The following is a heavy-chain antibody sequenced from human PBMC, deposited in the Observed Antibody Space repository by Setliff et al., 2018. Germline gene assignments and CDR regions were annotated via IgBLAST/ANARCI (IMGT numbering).Heavy chain of an antibody. D-gene: IGHD3-22*01. V-gene: IGHV1-46*03. J-gene: IGHJ3*01. Sequence: SVKVSCKVSGYTLTELSMHWVRQAPGQGLEWMGIINPSGGSTSYAQKFQGRVTMTRGTSTSTVYMELSSLRSEDTAVYYCVRVLDYYDSNGYSVDAFDVWGQGTMVTVS. CDR2: INPSGGST. CDR3: VRVLDYYDSNGYSVDAFDV. CDR1: GYTLTELS.